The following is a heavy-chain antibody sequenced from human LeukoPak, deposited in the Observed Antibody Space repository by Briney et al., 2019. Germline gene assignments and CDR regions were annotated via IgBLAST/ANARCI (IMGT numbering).Heavy chain of an antibody. D-gene: IGHD4-17*01. V-gene: IGHV4-59*01. Sequence: SETLSLTCTVSGDSINDYYWSWLRQTPGEGLEWIGFVAYSGNSNYNPSLESRVTISFDTSKNQFSLKLNSVTAADTAIYYCAIVLRGAVTYNRFDPCVQVCLVTVPS. J-gene: IGHJ5*02. CDR3: AIVLRGAVTYNRFDP. CDR2: VAYSGNS. CDR1: GDSINDYY.